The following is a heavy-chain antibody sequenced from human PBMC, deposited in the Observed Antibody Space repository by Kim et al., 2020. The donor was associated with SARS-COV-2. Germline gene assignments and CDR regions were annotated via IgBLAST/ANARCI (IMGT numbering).Heavy chain of an antibody. J-gene: IGHJ4*02. CDR2: ST. Sequence: STRSNPSLKSRVTISVDTSKHQSSLKLSYVTAADTAVYYCATRQPSGLDYWGQGTLVTVSS. CDR3: ATRQPSGLDY. D-gene: IGHD3-10*01. V-gene: IGHV4-34*01.